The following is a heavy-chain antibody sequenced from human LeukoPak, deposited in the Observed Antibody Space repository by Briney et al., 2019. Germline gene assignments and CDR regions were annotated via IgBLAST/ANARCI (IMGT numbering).Heavy chain of an antibody. CDR2: INSDGSST. CDR3: AREGDYGDYDWFDP. D-gene: IGHD4-17*01. CDR1: GFTFSSYR. V-gene: IGHV3-74*01. Sequence: TGGSLRLSCAASGFTFSSYRMHWVRQAPGKELVWVSRINSDGSSTSYADSVKGRFTISRDNAKNTLYLQMNSLRAEDTALYYCAREGDYGDYDWFDPWGQGTLVTVSS. J-gene: IGHJ5*02.